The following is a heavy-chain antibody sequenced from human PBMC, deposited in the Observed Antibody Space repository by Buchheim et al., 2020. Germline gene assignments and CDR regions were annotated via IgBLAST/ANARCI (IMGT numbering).Heavy chain of an antibody. CDR1: GFTFSSYG. Sequence: QVQLVESGGGVVQPGRSLRLSCAASGFTFSSYGMHWVRQAPGKGLEWVAVISYDGSNKYYADSVKGRFTISRDNSKNTLYLQMNSLRAEDTAVYYCAEDGYSSGWCFDYWGQGTL. V-gene: IGHV3-30*18. J-gene: IGHJ4*02. D-gene: IGHD6-19*01. CDR3: AEDGYSSGWCFDY. CDR2: ISYDGSNK.